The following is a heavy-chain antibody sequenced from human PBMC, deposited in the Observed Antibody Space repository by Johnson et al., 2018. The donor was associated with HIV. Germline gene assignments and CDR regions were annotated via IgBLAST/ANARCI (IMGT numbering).Heavy chain of an antibody. CDR1: GFTFDDYG. CDR2: ISGSGGST. J-gene: IGHJ3*01. V-gene: IGHV3-23*04. CDR3: AKDFAGSGWFF. D-gene: IGHD6-19*01. Sequence: VQLVESGGGLVQPGGSLRLSCAASGFTFDDYGMSWVRQAPGKGLEWVSAISGSGGSTYYADSVKGRFTISRDNSKNTLYLQMNSLRAEDTAVYYCAKDFAGSGWFFWGQGTMVTVSS.